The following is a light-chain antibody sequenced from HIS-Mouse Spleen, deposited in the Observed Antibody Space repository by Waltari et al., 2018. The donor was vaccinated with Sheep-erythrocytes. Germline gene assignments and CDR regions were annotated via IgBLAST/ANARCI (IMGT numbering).Light chain of an antibody. CDR2: DVS. Sequence: QSALTQPRSVSGSPGQSVTISCPGTSSAVGGYNYVYWYQQHPGKAPKLMIYDVSKRPSGFPDRFSGSKSGNTASLTISGLQAEDEADYYCCSYAGSYTLVFGGGTKLTVL. V-gene: IGLV2-11*01. CDR3: CSYAGSYTLV. CDR1: SSAVGGYNY. J-gene: IGLJ2*01.